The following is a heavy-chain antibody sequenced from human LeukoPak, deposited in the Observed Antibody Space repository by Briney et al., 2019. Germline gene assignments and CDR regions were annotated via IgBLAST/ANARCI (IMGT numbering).Heavy chain of an antibody. J-gene: IGHJ4*02. CDR1: GVTFNNAW. CDR2: IKSKTDGGTT. CDR3: TTDQYSGTMTFDY. D-gene: IGHD6-6*01. V-gene: IGHV3-15*01. Sequence: KAAGSLRLSCAASGVTFNNAWMSWVRQAPGKGLEWVGRIKSKTDGGTTDYAAPVKGRFTISRDDSKNTLYLRMNSLKREDTAVYYCTTDQYSGTMTFDYWGQGTLVTVSS.